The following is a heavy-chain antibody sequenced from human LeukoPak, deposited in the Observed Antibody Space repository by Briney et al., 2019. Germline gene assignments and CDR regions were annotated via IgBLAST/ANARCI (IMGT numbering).Heavy chain of an antibody. J-gene: IGHJ4*02. V-gene: IGHV3-30-3*01. CDR3: ARVWGGTGTTPGLFDY. CDR2: ISYDGSNK. Sequence: PGRSLRLSCAASGFTFSSYAMHWVRQAPGKGLEWAAVISYDGSNKYYADSVKGRFTISRDNSKNTLYLQMNSLRAEDTAVYYCARVWGGTGTTPGLFDYWGQGTLVTVSS. D-gene: IGHD1-1*01. CDR1: GFTFSSYA.